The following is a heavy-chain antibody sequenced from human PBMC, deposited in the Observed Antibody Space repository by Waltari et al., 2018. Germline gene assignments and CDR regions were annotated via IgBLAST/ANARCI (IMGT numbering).Heavy chain of an antibody. V-gene: IGHV4-39*01. CDR3: ARHDYDSSGYYRYYFDY. J-gene: IGHJ4*02. CDR1: GGSSSSSRSS. D-gene: IGHD3-22*01. Sequence: QLQLQESGPGLVKPSETLSLTCPVSGGSSSSSRSSWGWIRQPPGKGLEWIGSIYYSGSTYYNPSLKSRVTISVDTSKNQFSLKLSSVTAADTAVYYCARHDYDSSGYYRYYFDYWGQGTLVTVSS. CDR2: IYYSGST.